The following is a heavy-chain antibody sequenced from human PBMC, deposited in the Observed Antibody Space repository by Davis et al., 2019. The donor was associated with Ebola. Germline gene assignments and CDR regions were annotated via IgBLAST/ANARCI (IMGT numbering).Heavy chain of an antibody. Sequence: ASVKVSCKASGYTFTCYYMHWVRQAPGQGLEWMGIINPSGGSTSYAQKFQGRVTMTRDTSTSTVYMELSSLRSEDTAVYYCASSTSRANFDYWGQGTLVTVSS. D-gene: IGHD2-2*01. CDR2: INPSGGST. CDR3: ASSTSRANFDY. J-gene: IGHJ4*02. V-gene: IGHV1-46*01. CDR1: GYTFTCYY.